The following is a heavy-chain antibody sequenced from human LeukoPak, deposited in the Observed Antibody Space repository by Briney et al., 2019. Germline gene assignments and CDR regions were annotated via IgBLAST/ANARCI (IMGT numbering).Heavy chain of an antibody. D-gene: IGHD6-19*01. CDR2: TYYRSKWYN. CDR3: ARDMGIAVAGKAAWFDP. J-gene: IGHJ5*02. Sequence: SQTLSLTCAISGDSVSSNSAAWNWIRQSPSRGLEWLGRTYYRSKWYNDYAVSVKSRITINPDTSKNQFSLQLNSVTPEDTAVYYCARDMGIAVAGKAAWFDPWGQGTLATVSS. V-gene: IGHV6-1*01. CDR1: GDSVSSNSAA.